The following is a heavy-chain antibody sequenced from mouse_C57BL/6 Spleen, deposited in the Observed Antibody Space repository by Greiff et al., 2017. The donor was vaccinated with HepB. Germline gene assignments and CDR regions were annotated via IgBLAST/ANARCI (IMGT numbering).Heavy chain of an antibody. CDR2: INPSTGGT. Sequence: EVQVVESGPELVKPGASVKISCKASGYSFTGYYMNWVKQSPEKSLEWIGEINPSTGGTTYNQKFKAKATLTVDKSSSTAYMQLKSLTSEDSAVYYCARWGLRRRYAMDYWGQGTSVTVSS. CDR3: ARWGLRRRYAMDY. V-gene: IGHV1-42*01. CDR1: GYSFTGYY. J-gene: IGHJ4*01. D-gene: IGHD2-2*01.